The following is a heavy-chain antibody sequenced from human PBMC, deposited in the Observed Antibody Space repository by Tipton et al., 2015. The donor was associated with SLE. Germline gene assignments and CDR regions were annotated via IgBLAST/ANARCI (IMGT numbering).Heavy chain of an antibody. CDR2: INHSGST. CDR3: ARENRVLEWLYYFDY. Sequence: TLSLTCAVYGGSFSGYYWSWIRQPPGKGLEWIGEINHSGSTNYNPSLKSRVTISVDTSKNQFSLKLSSVTAADTAVYYCARENRVLEWLYYFDYWGQGTLVTVSS. V-gene: IGHV4-34*01. D-gene: IGHD3-3*01. J-gene: IGHJ4*02. CDR1: GGSFSGYY.